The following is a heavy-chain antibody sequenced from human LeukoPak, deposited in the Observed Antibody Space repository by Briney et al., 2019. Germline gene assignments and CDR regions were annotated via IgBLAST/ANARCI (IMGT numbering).Heavy chain of an antibody. CDR1: GYTFTSYG. CDR2: ISAYNGNT. D-gene: IGHD2-15*01. CDR3: ARGGYCSGGSCYSDKYFQH. V-gene: IGHV1-18*01. Sequence: GASVKVSCKASGYTFTSYGISWVRQAPGQGLEWMGWISAYNGNTNYAQKLQGRVTMTTDTSTSTAYTELRSLRSDDTAVYYCARGGYCSGGSCYSDKYFQHWGQGTLVTVSS. J-gene: IGHJ1*01.